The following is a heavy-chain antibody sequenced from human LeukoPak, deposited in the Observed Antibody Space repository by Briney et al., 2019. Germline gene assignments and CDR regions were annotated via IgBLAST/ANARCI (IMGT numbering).Heavy chain of an antibody. CDR1: TSSFSYHY. Sequence: LSLTCTVSTSSFSYHYWSWIRQSPGKGLEWVSGISWNSGSIGYADSVKGRFTISRDNAKNSLYLQMNSLRAEDTALYYCATDINLRGPGGFDYWGQGTLVTVSS. V-gene: IGHV3-9*01. CDR2: ISWNSGSI. CDR3: ATDINLRGPGGFDY. J-gene: IGHJ4*02.